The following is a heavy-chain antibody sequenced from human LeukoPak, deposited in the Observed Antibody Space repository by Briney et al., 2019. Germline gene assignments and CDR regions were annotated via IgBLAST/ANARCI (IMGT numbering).Heavy chain of an antibody. J-gene: IGHJ4*02. V-gene: IGHV5-51*01. Sequence: GESLKISCKGSGYMFDNYWIAWVRQMPGKGLEWMGIVYSGDSDTRYSPSFQGQVTISADKSISTAYLQWSSLKASDTAMYYCARLGSGGSLLFDYWGREPWSPSPQ. CDR1: GYMFDNYW. CDR2: VYSGDSDT. D-gene: IGHD2-15*01. CDR3: ARLGSGGSLLFDY.